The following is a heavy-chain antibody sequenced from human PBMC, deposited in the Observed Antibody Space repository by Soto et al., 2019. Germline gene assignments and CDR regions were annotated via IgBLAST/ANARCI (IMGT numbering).Heavy chain of an antibody. Sequence: PGGSLRLSCAASGFTFSSYIMNWVRQAPGKGLEWVSSISSSSSYIYYADSVKGRFTISRDNAKNSLYLQMNSLRAEDTAVYFCANFVFINGFCYTRSAAFDIWGQGKMVTVSS. CDR1: GFTFSSYI. D-gene: IGHD2-8*01. CDR2: ISSSSSYI. V-gene: IGHV3-21*01. J-gene: IGHJ3*02. CDR3: ANFVFINGFCYTRSAAFDI.